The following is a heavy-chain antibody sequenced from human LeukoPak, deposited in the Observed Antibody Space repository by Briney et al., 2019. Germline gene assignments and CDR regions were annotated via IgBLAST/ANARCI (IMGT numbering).Heavy chain of an antibody. CDR3: ARDLGGNWDY. J-gene: IGHJ4*02. V-gene: IGHV3-74*01. Sequence: PGGSLRLSCAASGFTFSSYLMYWVRQAPGKGLVWVSRINRDGSSTIYADSVKGRVTISRDNAKNTLYPQMSSLRAEDTAVYYCARDLGGNWDYWGQGTLVTVSS. CDR2: INRDGSST. CDR1: GFTFSSYL. D-gene: IGHD4-23*01.